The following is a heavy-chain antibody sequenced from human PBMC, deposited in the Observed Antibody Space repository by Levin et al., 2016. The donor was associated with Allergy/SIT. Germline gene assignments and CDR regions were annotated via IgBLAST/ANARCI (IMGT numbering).Heavy chain of an antibody. D-gene: IGHD4/OR15-4a*01. CDR3: ARDAVPSVGAGDFFDS. Sequence: WIRQPPGKGLEWIGNVHGGGMTYYEASLKSRVAISVVKSRNQFSLRLTSVTAADTAVYYCARDAVPSVGAGDFFDSWGQGVLVTVSS. V-gene: IGHV4-39*02. CDR2: VHGGGMT. J-gene: IGHJ4*02.